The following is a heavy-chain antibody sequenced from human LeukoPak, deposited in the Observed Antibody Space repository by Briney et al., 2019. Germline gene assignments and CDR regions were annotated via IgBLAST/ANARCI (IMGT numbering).Heavy chain of an antibody. J-gene: IGHJ6*03. Sequence: SETLSLTCSVSGGSVTSAPYFWTWIRQPAGKGLEWIGRVYSSGSTNYNPSLWSRVTISLDTSKNQFSLRLTSMTAADTAVYYCAREGSADILTGYYVYYYMDVWGKGTTVTVSS. CDR2: VYSSGST. V-gene: IGHV4-61*02. D-gene: IGHD3-9*01. CDR3: AREGSADILTGYYVYYYMDV. CDR1: GGSVTSAPYF.